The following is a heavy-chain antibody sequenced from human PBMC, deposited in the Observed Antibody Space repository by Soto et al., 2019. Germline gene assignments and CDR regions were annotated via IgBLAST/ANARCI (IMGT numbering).Heavy chain of an antibody. CDR1: GFTFSSYS. CDR3: AKDIITMIRPDAFDI. D-gene: IGHD3-10*01. V-gene: IGHV3-21*01. J-gene: IGHJ3*02. Sequence: PVGSLRLSCAASGFTFSSYSMNWVRQAPGKGLEWVSSISSSSSYIYYADSVKGRFTISRDNAKNSLYLQMNSLRAEDTAVYYCAKDIITMIRPDAFDIWGQGTMVTVSS. CDR2: ISSSSSYI.